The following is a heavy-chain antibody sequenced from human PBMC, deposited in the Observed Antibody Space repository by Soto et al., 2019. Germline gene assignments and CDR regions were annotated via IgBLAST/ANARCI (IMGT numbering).Heavy chain of an antibody. J-gene: IGHJ4*02. Sequence: PSETLSLTCSVPGGSISSYYWSWIRQPPGKGLEWIGYIYYSGGTNYNPSLKSRVTISVDTSKNQFSLKLTSVTAADTAVYFCTRGGIYYYDSSGYYDYWGQGALVTVSS. D-gene: IGHD3-22*01. CDR3: TRGGIYYYDSSGYYDY. CDR1: GGSISSYY. V-gene: IGHV4-59*01. CDR2: IYYSGGT.